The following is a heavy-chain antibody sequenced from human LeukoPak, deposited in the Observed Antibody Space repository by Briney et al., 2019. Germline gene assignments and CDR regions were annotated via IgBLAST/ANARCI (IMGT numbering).Heavy chain of an antibody. CDR2: IYYSGST. CDR1: GGSISSGGYY. CDR3: ARGIPGYSSGWYVGWFDP. J-gene: IGHJ5*02. D-gene: IGHD6-19*01. Sequence: SETLSLTCTVSGGSISSGGYYWSWIRQHPGKGLEWIGYIYYSGSTYYNPSLKSRVTISVDTSKNQFSLKLSSVTAADTAVYYCARGIPGYSSGWYVGWFDPWGQGTLVTVSS. V-gene: IGHV4-31*03.